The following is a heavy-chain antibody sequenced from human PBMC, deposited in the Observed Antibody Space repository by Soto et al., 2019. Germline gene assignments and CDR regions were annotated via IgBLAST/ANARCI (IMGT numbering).Heavy chain of an antibody. CDR2: VYYSGRT. CDR1: GGSINSGSYY. Sequence: QLQLQESGPELVKPSETLSLTCTVSGGSINSGSYYWGWIRQPPGKGLEWIGSVYYSGRTYYNPSLKSRVTISVDTSKNQFSLKLSSVTAADTAVYYCARHTVDDTAVGYWAQGTLVTVSS. D-gene: IGHD5-18*01. V-gene: IGHV4-39*01. J-gene: IGHJ4*02. CDR3: ARHTVDDTAVGY.